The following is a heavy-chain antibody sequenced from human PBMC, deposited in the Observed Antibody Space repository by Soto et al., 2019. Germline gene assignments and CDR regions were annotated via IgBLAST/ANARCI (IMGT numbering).Heavy chain of an antibody. J-gene: IGHJ4*02. CDR3: ASTTVTTWFDY. Sequence: QVQLGESGGGVVQPGRSLRLSCAASGFTFSSYAMHWVRQAPCKGLEWVAVISYDGSNKYYADSVKGRFTISRDNSKNTPYLQMNSLRAEDTAVYYCASTTVTTWFDYWGQGTLVTVSS. CDR2: ISYDGSNK. CDR1: GFTFSSYA. D-gene: IGHD4-17*01. V-gene: IGHV3-30-3*01.